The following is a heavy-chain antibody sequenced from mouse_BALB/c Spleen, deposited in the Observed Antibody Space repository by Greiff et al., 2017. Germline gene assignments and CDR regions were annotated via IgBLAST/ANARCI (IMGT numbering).Heavy chain of an antibody. V-gene: IGHV5-12-1*01. D-gene: IGHD1-1*01. CDR2: ISSGGGST. J-gene: IGHJ3*01. CDR3: ARHAPYYYGSSPWFAY. Sequence: EVQLVESGGGLVKPGGSLKLSCAASGFAFSSYDMSWVRQTPEKRLEWVAYISSGGGSTYYPDTVKGRFTISRDNAKNTLYLQMSSLKSEDTAMYYCARHAPYYYGSSPWFAYWGQGTLVTVSA. CDR1: GFAFSSYD.